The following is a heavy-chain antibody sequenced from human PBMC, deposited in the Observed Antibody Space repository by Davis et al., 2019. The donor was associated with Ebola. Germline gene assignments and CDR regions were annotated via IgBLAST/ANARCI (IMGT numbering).Heavy chain of an antibody. Sequence: GGSLRLSCAASGFTFSSYGMHWVRQAPGKGLEWVAVISYDGSNKYYADSVKGRFTISRDNSKNTLYLQMNSLRAEDTAVYYCAKDGRYSSSWYGYWGQGTLVTVSS. J-gene: IGHJ4*02. D-gene: IGHD6-13*01. CDR3: AKDGRYSSSWYGY. V-gene: IGHV3-30*18. CDR2: ISYDGSNK. CDR1: GFTFSSYG.